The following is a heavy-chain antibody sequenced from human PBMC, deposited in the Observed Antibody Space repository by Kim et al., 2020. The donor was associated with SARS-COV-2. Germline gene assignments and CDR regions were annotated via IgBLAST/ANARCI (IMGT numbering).Heavy chain of an antibody. Sequence: GGSLRLSCAASGFTFSSYGMHWVLQAPGKGLEWVAVISYDGSSKYYADSVKGRFTISRDKSKNTLYLQMNSLRAEDTAVHYCAKDRGIGYSSGWGGDYWGQGTLVTVSS. J-gene: IGHJ4*02. V-gene: IGHV3-30*18. CDR3: AKDRGIGYSSGWGGDY. D-gene: IGHD6-19*01. CDR2: ISYDGSSK. CDR1: GFTFSSYG.